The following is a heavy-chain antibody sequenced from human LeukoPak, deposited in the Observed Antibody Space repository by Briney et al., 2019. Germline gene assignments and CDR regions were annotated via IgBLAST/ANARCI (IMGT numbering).Heavy chain of an antibody. J-gene: IGHJ6*03. CDR3: TRGASQQWLVWGYYYYYMDV. V-gene: IGHV3-49*04. CDR2: IRSKAYGGTT. D-gene: IGHD6-19*01. Sequence: GGSLRLSCAASGFTFSSYAMSWVRQAPGKGLEWVGFIRSKAYGGTTEYAASVKGRFTISRDDSKSIAYLQMNSLKTEDTAVCYCTRGASQQWLVWGYYYYYMDVWGKGTTVTISS. CDR1: GFTFSSYA.